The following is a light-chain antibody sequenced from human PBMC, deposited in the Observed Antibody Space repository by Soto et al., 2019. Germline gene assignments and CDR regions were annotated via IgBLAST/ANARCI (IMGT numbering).Light chain of an antibody. Sequence: EIVLTQSPATLSVSPGETATLSCRASQSVGSAVAWYQHRPGQAPRLLIVAASIRATGVPGRFSGGGAGTEFTLTISGLQSADFAVYYCQHYINWPPLTFGGGTTVDIK. CDR3: QHYINWPPLT. V-gene: IGKV3-15*01. CDR1: QSVGSA. CDR2: AAS. J-gene: IGKJ4*01.